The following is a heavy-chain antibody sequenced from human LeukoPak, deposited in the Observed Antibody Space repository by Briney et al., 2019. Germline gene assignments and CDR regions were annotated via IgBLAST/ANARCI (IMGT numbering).Heavy chain of an antibody. J-gene: IGHJ6*03. Sequence: SVKVSCEASGGTFSSYAISWVRQAPGQGLEWMGGIIPIFGTANYAQKFQGRVTITADESTSTAYMELSSLRSEDTAVYYCARDLVSGVDTGYMDVWGKGTTVTVSS. V-gene: IGHV1-69*13. D-gene: IGHD5-18*01. CDR2: IIPIFGTA. CDR1: GGTFSSYA. CDR3: ARDLVSGVDTGYMDV.